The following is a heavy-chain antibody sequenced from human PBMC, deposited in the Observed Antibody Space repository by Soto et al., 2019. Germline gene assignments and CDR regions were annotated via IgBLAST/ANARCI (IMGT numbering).Heavy chain of an antibody. Sequence: PSETLSLTCAVYGGSFSGYYWSWIRQPPGKGLEWIGEINHSGSTNYNPSLKSRVTISVDMSKNQFSLKLSSVTAADTAVYYCARALKDIVVVPAASPNWFDPWGQGTLVTVSS. CDR3: ARALKDIVVVPAASPNWFDP. V-gene: IGHV4-34*01. D-gene: IGHD2-2*01. J-gene: IGHJ5*02. CDR2: INHSGST. CDR1: GGSFSGYY.